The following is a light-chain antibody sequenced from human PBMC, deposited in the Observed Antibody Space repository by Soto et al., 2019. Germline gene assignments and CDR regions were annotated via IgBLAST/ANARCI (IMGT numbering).Light chain of an antibody. CDR2: RNN. CDR1: SSNVGSNF. V-gene: IGLV1-47*01. CDR3: AVWDDSLIGWV. J-gene: IGLJ3*02. Sequence: QSVLTQSSSASGTPGQRVTISCSGRSSNVGSNFVNWYQQLPGTAPKLLIYRNNQLPSGIPARFSGSKSGTSASLAISGLRSEDEADYYCAVWDDSLIGWVFGGGTKLTVL.